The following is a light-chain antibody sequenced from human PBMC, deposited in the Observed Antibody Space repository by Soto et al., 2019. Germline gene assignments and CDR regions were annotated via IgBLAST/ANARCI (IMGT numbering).Light chain of an antibody. CDR3: QAWDSSTAHVV. J-gene: IGLJ2*01. CDR2: QDS. CDR1: ALEYKY. V-gene: IGLV3-1*01. Sequence: SYELTQPPSVSVSPGQTASITCSGDALEYKYTCWYQQKPGQSPVLVIYQDSKRPSGIPERFSASTSGNTATLTISGTQSMDEADYYCQAWDSSTAHVVFGGGTKLTVL.